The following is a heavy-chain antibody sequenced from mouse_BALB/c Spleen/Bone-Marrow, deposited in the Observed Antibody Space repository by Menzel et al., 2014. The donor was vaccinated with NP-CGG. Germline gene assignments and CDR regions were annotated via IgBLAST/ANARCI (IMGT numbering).Heavy chain of an antibody. D-gene: IGHD1-1*02. J-gene: IGHJ4*01. Sequence: QVHVKQSGPGLVAPSQSLSITCTVSGFSLTSYGVHWVRQPPGKGLEWLGVIWAGGSTNYNSALMSRLSISKDNSKSXVFLKMNSLQTDDTAMYYCARDGVYGSHYYAMDYWGQGTSVTVSS. CDR3: ARDGVYGSHYYAMDY. V-gene: IGHV2-9*02. CDR2: IWAGGST. CDR1: GFSLTSYG.